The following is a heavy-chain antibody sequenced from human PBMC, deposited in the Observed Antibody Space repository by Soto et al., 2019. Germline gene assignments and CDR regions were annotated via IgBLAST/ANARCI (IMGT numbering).Heavy chain of an antibody. Sequence: SETLSLTCTVSGGSVSSGSYYWSWIRQPPGKGLEWIGYIYYSGSTNYNPSLKSRVTISVDTSKNQFSLKLSSVTAADTAVYYCARTPSIAAIPYYFDYWGQGTLVTVSS. CDR3: ARTPSIAAIPYYFDY. CDR1: GGSVSSGSYY. D-gene: IGHD6-6*01. J-gene: IGHJ4*02. CDR2: IYYSGST. V-gene: IGHV4-61*01.